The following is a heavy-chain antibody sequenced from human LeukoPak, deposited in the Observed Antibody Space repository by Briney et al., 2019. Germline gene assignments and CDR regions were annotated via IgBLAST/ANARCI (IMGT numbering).Heavy chain of an antibody. D-gene: IGHD1-26*01. CDR1: RLTFRSYW. V-gene: IGHV3-7*05. CDR2: INQDGSGK. J-gene: IGHJ5*02. CDR3: AGAGVGNIDP. Sequence: GRSLSLSCAPSRLTFRSYWMNWVRHAPGVGLQWVANINQDGSGKYYADSVKGQFTNSRDNAKNSLYLETNSLRADDTAVYYCAGAGVGNIDPWGQGTLVTVSS.